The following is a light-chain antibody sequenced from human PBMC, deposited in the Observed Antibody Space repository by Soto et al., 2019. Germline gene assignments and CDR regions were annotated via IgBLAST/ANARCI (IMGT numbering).Light chain of an antibody. V-gene: IGKV3D-15*01. CDR1: QSVSSK. CDR3: QQYGYSPA. CDR2: GAS. Sequence: ETVMTQSPSTLSGSPGERATLSCRASQSVSSKLAWYQQKPGQAPRLLIYGASTRATGIPARFSGSGSGTDFTLTINRLEHEDFAVYYCQQYGYSPAFGGGTKVDIK. J-gene: IGKJ4*01.